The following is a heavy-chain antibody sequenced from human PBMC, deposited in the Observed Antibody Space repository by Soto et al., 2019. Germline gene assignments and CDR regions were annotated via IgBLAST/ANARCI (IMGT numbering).Heavy chain of an antibody. D-gene: IGHD2-8*01. J-gene: IGHJ4*02. CDR1: GFTFRNNV. Sequence: GGSLRLSCAASGFTFRNNVLSWVRQAPGKGLDWVSGITGSGRDTYYADSVKGRFTISRDNSKNMVFLQMNSLRAEDAALYYCAKNGLDNSPSAIDSWGPGTLVTVSS. CDR3: AKNGLDNSPSAIDS. V-gene: IGHV3-23*01. CDR2: ITGSGRDT.